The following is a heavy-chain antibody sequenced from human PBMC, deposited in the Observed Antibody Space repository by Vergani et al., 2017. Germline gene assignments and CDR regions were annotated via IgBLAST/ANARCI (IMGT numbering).Heavy chain of an antibody. CDR2: ISGSGGST. J-gene: IGHJ6*02. V-gene: IGHV3-23*01. Sequence: EVQLLESGGGLVQPGGSLRLSCAASGFTFSSYAMSWVRQAPGKGLEWVSAISGSGGSTYYADSVKGRFTISRDNSKSTLYLQMNSLRAEDTAVYYCAKVTNREPPRGGVIAIGSGMDVWGQGTTFTVSS. D-gene: IGHD3-16*02. CDR1: GFTFSSYA. CDR3: AKVTNREPPRGGVIAIGSGMDV.